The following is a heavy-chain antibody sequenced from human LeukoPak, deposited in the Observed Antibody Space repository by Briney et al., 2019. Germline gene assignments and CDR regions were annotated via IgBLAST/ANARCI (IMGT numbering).Heavy chain of an antibody. CDR3: AKGRRVTTVPGTGLAEYFQV. D-gene: IGHD6-19*01. Sequence: GGSLRLSCLTSGFTLSTNAMSWVRQAPGKGLEWISGISGSGASTYYADSVKGRFTISRDNSKNTLYLQMNSLRAEDMAVYYCAKGRRVTTVPGTGLAEYFQVWGQGTLVTVSP. CDR2: ISGSGAST. V-gene: IGHV3-23*01. J-gene: IGHJ1*01. CDR1: GFTLSTNA.